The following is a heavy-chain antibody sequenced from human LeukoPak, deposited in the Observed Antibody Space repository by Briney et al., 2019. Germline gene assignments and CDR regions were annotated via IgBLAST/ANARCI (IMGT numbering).Heavy chain of an antibody. D-gene: IGHD2-2*01. CDR2: IIPIFGTA. Sequence: SVKVSCKASGGTFSSYAISWVRQAPGQGLEWMGGIIPIFGTANYAQKFQGRVTITADESWSTAYMELSSLRSEDTAVYYCARVGCSSTSCYFTYNWFDPWGQGTLVTVSS. J-gene: IGHJ5*02. CDR3: ARVGCSSTSCYFTYNWFDP. V-gene: IGHV1-69*13. CDR1: GGTFSSYA.